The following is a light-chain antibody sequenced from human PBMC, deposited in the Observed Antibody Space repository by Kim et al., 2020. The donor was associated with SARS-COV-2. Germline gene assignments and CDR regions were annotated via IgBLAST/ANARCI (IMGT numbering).Light chain of an antibody. CDR1: SVRSDY. CDR2: GKN. Sequence: VGQTVRITCQGDSVRSDYAIWYQQKPRQAPVLVIYGKNNRPSGIADRFSGSSSGNTASSTITGAQAEDEADDYCNSRDSSGNHWVFGGGTQLTVL. J-gene: IGLJ3*02. CDR3: NSRDSSGNHWV. V-gene: IGLV3-19*01.